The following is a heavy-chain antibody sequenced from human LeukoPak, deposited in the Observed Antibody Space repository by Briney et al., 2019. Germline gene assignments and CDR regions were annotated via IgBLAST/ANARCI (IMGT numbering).Heavy chain of an antibody. V-gene: IGHV3-30-3*01. D-gene: IGHD1-26*01. Sequence: GGSLRLSCAASGFTFSSYAMHWVRQAPGKGLEWVAVISYDGSNKYYADSVKGRFTISRDNSKNTLYLQMNSLRAEDTAVYYCARRLVGGKDYYYGMDVWGQGTTVTVSS. CDR2: ISYDGSNK. J-gene: IGHJ6*02. CDR3: ARRLVGGKDYYYGMDV. CDR1: GFTFSSYA.